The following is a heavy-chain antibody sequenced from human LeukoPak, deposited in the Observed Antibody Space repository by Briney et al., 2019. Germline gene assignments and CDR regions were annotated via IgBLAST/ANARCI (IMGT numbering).Heavy chain of an antibody. CDR3: ARGGEYYDILTGAYHYYYYMDV. V-gene: IGHV1-69*06. Sequence: ASVKVSCKASGYTFTSYGISWVRQAPGQGLEWMGGIIPIFGTANYAQKFQGRVTITADKSTSTAYMELRSLRSDDTAVYYCARGGEYYDILTGAYHYYYYMDVWGKGTTVTISS. CDR1: GYTFTSYG. J-gene: IGHJ6*03. D-gene: IGHD3-9*01. CDR2: IIPIFGTA.